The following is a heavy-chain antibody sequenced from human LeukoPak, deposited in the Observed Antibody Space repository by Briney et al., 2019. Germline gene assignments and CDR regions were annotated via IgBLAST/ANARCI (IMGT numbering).Heavy chain of an antibody. Sequence: ASVKVSCKVSGYTLTELSMHWVRQAPGEGLEWMGGFDPEDGETIYAQKFQGRVTMTEDTSTDTAYMELSSLRSEDTAVYYCATGLYCGGDCPFDYWGQGTLVTVSS. J-gene: IGHJ4*02. D-gene: IGHD2-21*02. CDR1: GYTLTELS. V-gene: IGHV1-24*01. CDR3: ATGLYCGGDCPFDY. CDR2: FDPEDGET.